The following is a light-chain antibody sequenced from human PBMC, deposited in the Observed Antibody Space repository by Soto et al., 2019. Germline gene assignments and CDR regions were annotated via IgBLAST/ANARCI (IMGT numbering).Light chain of an antibody. CDR2: GVS. CDR3: QQYVTSPYI. V-gene: IGKV3-20*01. Sequence: EIVLTQSPGTLSLSPGERATLSCRASQSVSSSYLAWYQQKPGQAPKLLIHGVSTRATGIPGRFSGSGSGTDFTLTISRLEPEDFAVYYCQQYVTSPYIFGQGTKLEIK. CDR1: QSVSSSY. J-gene: IGKJ2*01.